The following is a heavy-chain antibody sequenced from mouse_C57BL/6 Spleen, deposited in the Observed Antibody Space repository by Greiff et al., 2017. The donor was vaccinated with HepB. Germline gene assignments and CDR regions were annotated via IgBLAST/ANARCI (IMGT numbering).Heavy chain of an antibody. CDR1: GYTFTDYE. J-gene: IGHJ1*03. D-gene: IGHD1-1*01. Sequence: VQLQQSGAELVRPGASVTLSCKASGYTFTDYEMHWVKQTPVHGLEWIGAIDPETGGTAYNQKFKGKAILTADKSSSTAYMELRSLTSEDSAVYEGTGGAISTVVNWYFDVWGTGTTVTVSS. V-gene: IGHV1-15*01. CDR2: IDPETGGT. CDR3: TGGAISTVVNWYFDV.